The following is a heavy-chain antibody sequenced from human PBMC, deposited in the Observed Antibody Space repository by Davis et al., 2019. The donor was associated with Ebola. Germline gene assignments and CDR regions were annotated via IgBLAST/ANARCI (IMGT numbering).Heavy chain of an antibody. V-gene: IGHV3-11*06. Sequence: PGGSLRLSCAASGFTFSDYYMSWIRQAPGKGLEWVSYISSSSSYTNYADSVKGRFTISRDNAKNSLYLQMNSLRAEDTAVYYCARVYYDSSGHLDAFDIWGQGTMVTVSS. J-gene: IGHJ3*02. CDR1: GFTFSDYY. CDR3: ARVYYDSSGHLDAFDI. D-gene: IGHD3-22*01. CDR2: ISSSSSYT.